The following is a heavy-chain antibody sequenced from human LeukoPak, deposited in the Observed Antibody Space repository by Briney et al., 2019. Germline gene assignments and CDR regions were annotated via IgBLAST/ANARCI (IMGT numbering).Heavy chain of an antibody. D-gene: IGHD5-12*01. Sequence: SETLSLTCTVSGGSISTYYWSWIRQPPGKGLEWIGYIYYSGSTNYNPSLKSRVTISVDTSKNQFSLKLSSVTAADTAVYYCARQSSGVDYWGQGTLVTVSS. V-gene: IGHV4-59*08. CDR1: GGSISTYY. CDR2: IYYSGST. CDR3: ARQSSGVDY. J-gene: IGHJ4*02.